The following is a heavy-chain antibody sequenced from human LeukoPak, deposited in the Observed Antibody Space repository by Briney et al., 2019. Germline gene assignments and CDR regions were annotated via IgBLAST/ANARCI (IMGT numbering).Heavy chain of an antibody. J-gene: IGHJ4*02. CDR2: INPSGGST. Sequence: GASVKVSCKASGYTFTSHYMHWVRQAPGQGLEWMGIINPSGGSTSYAQKFQGRVTMTRDTSTSTVYMELSSLRSEDTAVYYCASQIVVVPAAIRRSFDYWGQGTLVTVSS. D-gene: IGHD2-2*02. V-gene: IGHV1-46*01. CDR3: ASQIVVVPAAIRRSFDY. CDR1: GYTFTSHY.